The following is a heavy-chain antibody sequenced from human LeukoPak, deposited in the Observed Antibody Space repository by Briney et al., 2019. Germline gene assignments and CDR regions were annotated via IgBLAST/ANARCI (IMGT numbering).Heavy chain of an antibody. CDR3: AKEGYQDDFWSGYFRYFDY. V-gene: IGHV3-30-3*01. Sequence: GGSLRLSCAASGFTFNTYAIHWVRQAPGKGLEWVAVISYDGSNKFYADSVKGRFTISRDNSKNTLYLQMNSLRAEDTAVYYCAKEGYQDDFWSGYFRYFDYWGQGTLVTVSS. CDR1: GFTFNTYA. D-gene: IGHD3-3*01. J-gene: IGHJ4*02. CDR2: ISYDGSNK.